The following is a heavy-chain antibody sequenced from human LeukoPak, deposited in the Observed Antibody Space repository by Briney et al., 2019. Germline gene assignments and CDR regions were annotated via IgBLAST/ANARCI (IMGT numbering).Heavy chain of an antibody. D-gene: IGHD3-10*01. CDR3: AKDFGGAGSYYCPFDS. J-gene: IGHJ4*02. Sequence: GGTLRLSCEVSGFTFSSYGMSWVRQTPAKGLEWVSSISHSGGSTYYGDSVKGRFTISRDNSKNTVYLQMNSLRAEDTAVYYCAKDFGGAGSYYCPFDSWGQGTLVTVSS. CDR1: GFTFSSYG. V-gene: IGHV3-23*01. CDR2: ISHSGGST.